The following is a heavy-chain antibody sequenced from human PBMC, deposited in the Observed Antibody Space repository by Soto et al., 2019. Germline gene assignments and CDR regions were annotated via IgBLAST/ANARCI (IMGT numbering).Heavy chain of an antibody. CDR3: ARDLGRGDPYGMDV. J-gene: IGHJ6*02. Sequence: SLRLSCAASGFTFSSYSMNWVRQAPGKGLEWVSYISSSSSTIYYADSVKGRFTISRDNTKNSLYLQMNSLRDEDTAVYYCARDLGRGDPYGMDVWGQGTTVTVS. D-gene: IGHD1-26*01. V-gene: IGHV3-48*02. CDR1: GFTFSSYS. CDR2: ISSSSSTI.